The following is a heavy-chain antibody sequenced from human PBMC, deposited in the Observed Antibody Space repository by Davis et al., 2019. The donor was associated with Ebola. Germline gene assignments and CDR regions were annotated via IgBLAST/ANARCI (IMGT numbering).Heavy chain of an antibody. D-gene: IGHD3-9*01. J-gene: IGHJ3*02. V-gene: IGHV3-15*01. CDR2: IKSKTAGGTT. CDR1: GFTFSNAW. CDR3: TTDLVDTYYDILTGYYIGGRDAFDI. Sequence: GGSLRLSCAASGFTFSNAWMSWVRQAPGKGLEWVGRIKSKTAGGTTDYAAPVKGRFTISRDDSKNTLYLQMNSLKTEDTAVYYCTTDLVDTYYDILTGYYIGGRDAFDIWGQGTMVTVSS.